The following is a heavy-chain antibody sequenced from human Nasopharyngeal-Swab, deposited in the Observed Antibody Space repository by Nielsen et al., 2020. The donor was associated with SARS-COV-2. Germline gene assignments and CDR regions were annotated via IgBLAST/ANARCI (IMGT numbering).Heavy chain of an antibody. J-gene: IGHJ5*02. CDR3: ARGSGGIAAAGTIRFDP. V-gene: IGHV4-34*01. D-gene: IGHD6-13*01. CDR2: INHSGST. CDR1: GGSFSGYY. Sequence: SETLSLTCAVSGGSFSGYYWSWIRQPPGKGLEWIGEINHSGSTNYNPSLKSRVTISVDTSKNQFSLKLSSVTAADTAVYYCARGSGGIAAAGTIRFDPWGQGTLVTVSS.